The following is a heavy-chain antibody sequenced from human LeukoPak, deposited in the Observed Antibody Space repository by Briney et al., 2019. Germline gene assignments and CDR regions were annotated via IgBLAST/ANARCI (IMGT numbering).Heavy chain of an antibody. CDR1: GASFSGYY. V-gene: IGHV4-34*01. Sequence: SETLSLTCAVYGASFSGYYRSWIRQPPGKGLEWIGVINHSGSTNYNPFLKSRVTISVDTSKNQFSLKLSSGTAADTAVYYCAREGRTWLLPDYWGQGTLVTVSS. CDR2: INHSGST. J-gene: IGHJ4*02. D-gene: IGHD3-9*01. CDR3: AREGRTWLLPDY.